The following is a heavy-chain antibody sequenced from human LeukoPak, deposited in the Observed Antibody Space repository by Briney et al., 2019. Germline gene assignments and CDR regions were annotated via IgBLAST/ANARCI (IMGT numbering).Heavy chain of an antibody. CDR2: INHSGNT. CDR1: GGSFSGYY. D-gene: IGHD6-13*01. CDR3: ARGRSSSWYYFDY. Sequence: PSETLSLTCAVYGGSFSGYYWSWIRQPPGKGLEWIGEINHSGNTNYNPSLKSRVTISVDTSKNQFSLKLSSVTAADTAVYYCARGRSSSWYYFDYWGQGTLVTVSS. J-gene: IGHJ4*02. V-gene: IGHV4-34*01.